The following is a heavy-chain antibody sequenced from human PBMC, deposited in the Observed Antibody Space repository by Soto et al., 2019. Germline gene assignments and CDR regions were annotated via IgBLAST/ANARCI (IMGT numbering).Heavy chain of an antibody. CDR2: GYYSGNT. Sequence: QVQLQESGPGLVKPSETLSLTCTVSGGSISPYYWGWIRQPPGKGLEWIGYGYYSGNTNYNPSLESRVTISVDTSRNRFSLNLTSATAADTAVYYCARKGAAASYAHYYMDVWGRGTAVTVSS. CDR1: GGSISPYY. V-gene: IGHV4-59*01. D-gene: IGHD6-13*01. J-gene: IGHJ6*03. CDR3: ARKGAAASYAHYYMDV.